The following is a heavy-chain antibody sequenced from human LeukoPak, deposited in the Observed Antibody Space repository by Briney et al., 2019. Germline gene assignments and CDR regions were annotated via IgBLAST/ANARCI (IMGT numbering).Heavy chain of an antibody. CDR2: ISSGSRSI. V-gene: IGHV3-21*04. CDR3: ARVKVGTTNRFDY. J-gene: IGHJ4*02. CDR1: GFTFSSYG. Sequence: GGSLRLSCAVSGFTFSSYGMNWLRQAPGKGLEWVSFISSGSRSIYYADSVKGRFTISRDNAKNSLYLQMNSLRADDTAVYYCARVKVGTTNRFDYWGQGTLVTVSS. D-gene: IGHD1-26*01.